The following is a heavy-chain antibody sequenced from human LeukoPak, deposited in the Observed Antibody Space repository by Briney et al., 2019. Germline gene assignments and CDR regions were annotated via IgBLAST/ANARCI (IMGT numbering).Heavy chain of an antibody. V-gene: IGHV3-21*01. J-gene: IGHJ4*02. CDR2: ISSSSSYI. Sequence: GRSLRLSCAASGFTFSSYSMNWVRQAPGKGLEWVSSISSSSSYIYYADSVKGRFTISRDNSKNTLYLQMNSLRVEDTAVYYCAKDQVPYSSGLYIDYWGQGTLVTVSS. D-gene: IGHD6-19*01. CDR1: GFTFSSYS. CDR3: AKDQVPYSSGLYIDY.